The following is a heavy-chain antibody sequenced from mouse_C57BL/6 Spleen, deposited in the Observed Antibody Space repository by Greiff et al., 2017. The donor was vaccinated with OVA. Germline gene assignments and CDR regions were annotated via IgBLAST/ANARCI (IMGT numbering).Heavy chain of an antibody. CDR2: IDPSDSYT. CDR1: GYTFTSYW. D-gene: IGHD1-1*01. V-gene: IGHV1-69*01. J-gene: IGHJ1*03. Sequence: QVQLQQPGAELVMPGASVKLSCKASGYTFTSYWMHWVKQRPGQGLEWIGEIDPSDSYTNYNQKFKGKSTLTVDKSSSTAYMQLSSLTSEDSAVYDCAREAVTTVVKYFDVWGTGTTVTVSS. CDR3: AREAVTTVVKYFDV.